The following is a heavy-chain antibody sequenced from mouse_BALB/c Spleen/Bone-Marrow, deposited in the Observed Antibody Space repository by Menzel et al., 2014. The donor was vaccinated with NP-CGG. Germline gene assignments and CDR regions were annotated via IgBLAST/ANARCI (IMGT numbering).Heavy chain of an antibody. CDR2: SRNKAKYYTT. D-gene: IGHD2-10*02. J-gene: IGHJ3*01. CDR1: GFTFSDFY. V-gene: IGHV7-1*02. Sequence: EVQRVESGGGLVQPGDSLRLSCATSGFTFSDFYMEWVRRPPGKRLEWIAASRNKAKYYTTEYSASVKGRFIVSRDTSQSVLYLQMNALRAEDTAIYYCARDVGYGNYFVYWGQGTLVTVSA. CDR3: ARDVGYGNYFVY.